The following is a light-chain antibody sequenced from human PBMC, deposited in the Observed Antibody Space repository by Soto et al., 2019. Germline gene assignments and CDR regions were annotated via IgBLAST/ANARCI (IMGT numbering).Light chain of an antibody. V-gene: IGLV2-14*03. CDR1: RTVVDGYDY. CDR2: DVY. J-gene: IGLJ1*01. Sequence: QSVLTQPASVSGSPGQSIAISCTGVRTVVDGYDYVSWYQQHPGQAPQLIIYDVYNRPSGVSHRFSGSKSGDTASLTISGLQAEDEADYYCTSYTSSTTLVFGTGTKVTVL. CDR3: TSYTSSTTLV.